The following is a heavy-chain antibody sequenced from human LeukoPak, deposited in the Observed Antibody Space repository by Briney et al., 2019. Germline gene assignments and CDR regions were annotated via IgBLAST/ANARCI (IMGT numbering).Heavy chain of an antibody. J-gene: IGHJ6*02. CDR3: ARHGDGFYYGMDV. D-gene: IGHD4-17*01. V-gene: IGHV3-21*01. Sequence: GGSQGLSCAASGFTFSTYSMNWFRQAPGEGLEWVSSISSSGANIFYTDSVKGRFTISRDNAKNSLYLQMNSLRAEDTAVYYCARHGDGFYYGMDVWGQGTTVTVSS. CDR2: ISSSGANI. CDR1: GFTFSTYS.